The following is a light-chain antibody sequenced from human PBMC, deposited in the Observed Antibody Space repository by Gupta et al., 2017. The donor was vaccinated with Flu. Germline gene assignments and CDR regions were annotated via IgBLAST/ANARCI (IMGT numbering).Light chain of an antibody. Sequence: DIQMTQSPSSLSASVGDRVTITCRASQSITTSLNWYQQKSGKGPKLLIYDASTLQSGVPSRFSGSGSGTDFTLTISSLQHEDFATYYCQQSYNTRYSFGQGTKLEIK. CDR1: QSITTS. V-gene: IGKV1-39*01. J-gene: IGKJ2*03. CDR3: QQSYNTRYS. CDR2: DAS.